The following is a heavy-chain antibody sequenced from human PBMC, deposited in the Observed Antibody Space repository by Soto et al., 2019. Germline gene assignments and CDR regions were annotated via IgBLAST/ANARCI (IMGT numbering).Heavy chain of an antibody. J-gene: IGHJ3*02. CDR1: GFTFSSYS. Sequence: EVQLVESGGGLVQPGGSLRLSCAASGFTFSSYSMNWVRQAPGKGLEWVSYISSSSSTIYYADSVKGRFTISRNNAKNSLYLQMNSLRAEDTAVYYCARGKFAYGGFDIWGQGTMVTVSS. D-gene: IGHD4-17*01. CDR3: ARGKFAYGGFDI. V-gene: IGHV3-48*01. CDR2: ISSSSSTI.